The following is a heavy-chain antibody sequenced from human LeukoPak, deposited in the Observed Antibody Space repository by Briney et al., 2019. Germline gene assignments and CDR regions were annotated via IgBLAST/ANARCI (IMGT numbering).Heavy chain of an antibody. Sequence: GGSLRLSCAISGFXFSACELTWVRQAPGKGLKWVSYISRSGSTRYYADSVKGRFTISRDNAKNSLYLQMNSLRAEDTAVYYCARVATMVRVPLDALDIWGQGTMVSVSS. D-gene: IGHD3-10*01. CDR3: ARVATMVRVPLDALDI. CDR1: GFXFSACE. J-gene: IGHJ3*02. CDR2: ISRSGSTR. V-gene: IGHV3-48*03.